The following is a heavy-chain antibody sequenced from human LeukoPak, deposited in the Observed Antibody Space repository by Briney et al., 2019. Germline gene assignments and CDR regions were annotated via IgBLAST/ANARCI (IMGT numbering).Heavy chain of an antibody. V-gene: IGHV4-59*01. CDR2: VYDGGKT. Sequence: PSETLSLTCSVSGASIGSFYWSWIRQTPGKGLEWIGYVYDGGKTYYNPSLKGRVTISVDTSNNQFSPKLRSVTAADTAVYYCARGGPRTDDYNFDYWGQGTLVSVSS. CDR3: ARGGPRTDDYNFDY. CDR1: GASIGSFY. D-gene: IGHD5-24*01. J-gene: IGHJ4*02.